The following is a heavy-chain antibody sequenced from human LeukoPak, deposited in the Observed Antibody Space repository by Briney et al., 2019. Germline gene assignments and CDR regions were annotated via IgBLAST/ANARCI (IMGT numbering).Heavy chain of an antibody. Sequence: GASVKVSCKVSGYTLTELSMHWVRQAPGKGLEWMGGFDPEDGETIYAQKFQGRVTMTEDTSTDTAYMELNSLRSEDTAVYYCATVYKDWNWDATFDYWGQGTLVTVSS. V-gene: IGHV1-24*01. CDR1: GYTLTELS. CDR2: FDPEDGET. J-gene: IGHJ4*02. CDR3: ATVYKDWNWDATFDY. D-gene: IGHD1-7*01.